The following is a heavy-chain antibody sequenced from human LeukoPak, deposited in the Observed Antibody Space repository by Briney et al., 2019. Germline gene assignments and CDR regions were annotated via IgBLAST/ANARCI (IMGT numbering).Heavy chain of an antibody. V-gene: IGHV1-46*01. CDR1: GYTFTSYY. CDR2: INPSGGST. J-gene: IGHJ4*02. D-gene: IGHD1-26*01. CDR3: AREAGATGFDY. Sequence: ASVKVSCKASGYTFTSYYMHWVRQAPGQGLEWMGIINPSGGSTSYAQKFQGRVTMTRDMSTSTVYMELSSLRSGDTAVYYCAREAGATGFDYWGQGTLVTVSS.